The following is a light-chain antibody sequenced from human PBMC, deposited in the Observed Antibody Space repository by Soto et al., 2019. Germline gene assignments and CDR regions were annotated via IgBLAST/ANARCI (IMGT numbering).Light chain of an antibody. J-gene: IGKJ3*01. CDR3: QQYHSLPIT. Sequence: MVLTQSPGTLSLSPGERATLSCRASQSVTSSYLAWYQQKLGQAPRLLIYGASTRATGIPDRFSGSGSGTDFTLTISRLESEDFAVYYCQQYHSLPITFGPGTKVDI. CDR2: GAS. V-gene: IGKV3-20*01. CDR1: QSVTSSY.